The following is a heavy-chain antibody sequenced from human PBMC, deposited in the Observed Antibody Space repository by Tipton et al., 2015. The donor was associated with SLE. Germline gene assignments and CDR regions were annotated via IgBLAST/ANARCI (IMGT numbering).Heavy chain of an antibody. V-gene: IGHV4-59*01. D-gene: IGHD2-21*02. CDR3: ARRGYCGGDCYPFDY. Sequence: LRLSCTVSGGSISSYYWSWIRQPPGKGLEWIGYIYYSGSTNYNPSLKSRVTISVDTSKNQFSLKLSSVTAADTAVYYCARRGYCGGDCYPFDYWGQGTLVTVSS. CDR1: GGSISSYY. J-gene: IGHJ4*02. CDR2: IYYSGST.